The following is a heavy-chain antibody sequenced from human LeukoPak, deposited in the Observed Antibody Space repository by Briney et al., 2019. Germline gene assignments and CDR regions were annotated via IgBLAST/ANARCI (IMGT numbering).Heavy chain of an antibody. CDR3: ARNYYDSSGYFAFDY. V-gene: IGHV1-18*01. D-gene: IGHD3-22*01. CDR2: ISPYTGNT. CDR1: GYTFNIYG. J-gene: IGHJ4*02. Sequence: ASVKVSCKASGYTFNIYGISWVRRAPGQGLQWMGWISPYTGNTNYTQKFQGRVTMTTDTSTSTDYMELRSLRSDDTAMYYCARNYYDSSGYFAFDYWGQGTLVTVSS.